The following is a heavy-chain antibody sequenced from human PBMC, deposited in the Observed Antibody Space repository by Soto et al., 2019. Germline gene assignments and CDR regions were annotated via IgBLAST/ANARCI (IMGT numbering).Heavy chain of an antibody. CDR3: ARDNYGPLDY. Sequence: QVQLVQSGAEVKKPGASVKVCSRPSGYTFTAYYIHWVRQAPGQGLEWMGWVDPNSGGTRDAQNSQGRVTMTRDTSTSTVYMELNWLRSDDTALYYCARDNYGPLDYWGQGTLVTVSS. J-gene: IGHJ4*02. D-gene: IGHD3-10*01. CDR2: VDPNSGGT. V-gene: IGHV1-2*02. CDR1: GYTFTAYY.